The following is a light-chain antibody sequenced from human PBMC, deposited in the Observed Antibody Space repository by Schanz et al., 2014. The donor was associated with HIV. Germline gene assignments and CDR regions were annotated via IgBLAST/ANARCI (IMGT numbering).Light chain of an antibody. J-gene: IGLJ1*01. CDR1: SSDVGNYNY. CDR2: EVN. Sequence: QSALTQPASVSGSPGQSITISCTGTSSDVGNYNYVSWYQQHPGKAPQLLIYEVNMRPSGVPDRFSGSKSGNTASLTISGLQAEDEAEYFCSSYAGSNKGVFGTGTKLTVL. CDR3: SSYAGSNKGV. V-gene: IGLV2-8*01.